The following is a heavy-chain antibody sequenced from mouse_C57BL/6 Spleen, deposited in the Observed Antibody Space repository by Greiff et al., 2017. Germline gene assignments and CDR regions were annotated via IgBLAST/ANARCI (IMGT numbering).Heavy chain of an antibody. CDR2: IYPGDGDT. V-gene: IGHV1-82*01. D-gene: IGHD6-2*01. Sequence: VQLQQSGPELVKPGASVKISCKASGYAFSSSWMNWVKQRPGKGLEWIGRIYPGDGDTNYNGKFKGKATLTADKSSSTAYMQLSSLTSEDSAVYFCARGGGLKAGYWGQGTTLTVSS. CDR3: ARGGGLKAGY. J-gene: IGHJ2*01. CDR1: GYAFSSSW.